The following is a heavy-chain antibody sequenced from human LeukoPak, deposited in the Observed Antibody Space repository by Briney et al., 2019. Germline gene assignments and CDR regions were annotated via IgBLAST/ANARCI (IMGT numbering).Heavy chain of an antibody. CDR1: GGSVTTTYY. CDR3: TRHQTNFYGSGAPFDP. Sequence: PSETLSLTCSVSGGSVTTTYYWRLIRQPPGGGLEWFVILYHRGNSNYNPSLKSRVTMSVDTSKNQFSLQLTSMTAADTAIYYCTRHQTNFYGSGAPFDPWGQGTLVTVSS. CDR2: LYHRGNS. V-gene: IGHV4-39*01. D-gene: IGHD3-10*01. J-gene: IGHJ5*02.